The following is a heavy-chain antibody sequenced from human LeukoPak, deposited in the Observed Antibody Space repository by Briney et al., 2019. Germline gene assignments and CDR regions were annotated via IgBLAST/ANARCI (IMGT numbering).Heavy chain of an antibody. CDR2: IYYSGST. CDR1: GGSISSSSYY. Sequence: SETLSLTCTVSGGSISSSSYYWGWIRQPPGKGLEWIGSIYYSGSTYYNPSLKSRVTISVDTSKNQFSLKLSSVTAADTAVYYCARGTGITGLIPWGQGTLVTVSS. CDR3: ARGTGITGLIP. V-gene: IGHV4-39*01. D-gene: IGHD1-7*01. J-gene: IGHJ5*02.